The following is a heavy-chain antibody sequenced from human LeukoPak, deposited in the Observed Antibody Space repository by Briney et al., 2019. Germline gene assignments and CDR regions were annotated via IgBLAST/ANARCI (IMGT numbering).Heavy chain of an antibody. CDR1: GGSFSGYY. J-gene: IGHJ4*02. Sequence: SETLSLTCAVYGGSFSGYYWSWLRQPPGKGLEWRGEINHSGSTNYTPSLKSRVPISVDTSKNQFSLKLSSVTAADTAVYYCARQLTIFGVVTPGHFDYWGQGTLVTVSS. CDR3: ARQLTIFGVVTPGHFDY. V-gene: IGHV4-34*01. CDR2: INHSGST. D-gene: IGHD3-3*01.